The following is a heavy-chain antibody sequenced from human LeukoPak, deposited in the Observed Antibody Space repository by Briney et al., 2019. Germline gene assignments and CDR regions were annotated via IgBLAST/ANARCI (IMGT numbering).Heavy chain of an antibody. CDR3: ARGCSSTSCYRSEYFQH. V-gene: IGHV3-53*05. Sequence: GGSLRLSCAASGFTVSSNYMSWVRQAPGKGLEWVSVIYSGGSTYYADSVKGRFTISRDNSKNTLYLQMNSLRAEDTAVYYCARGCSSTSCYRSEYFQHWGQGTLVTVSS. CDR1: GFTVSSNY. D-gene: IGHD2-2*02. CDR2: IYSGGST. J-gene: IGHJ1*01.